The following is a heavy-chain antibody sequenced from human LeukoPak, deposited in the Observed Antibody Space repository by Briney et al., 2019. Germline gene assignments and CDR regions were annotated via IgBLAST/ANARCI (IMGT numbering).Heavy chain of an antibody. V-gene: IGHV3-21*04. J-gene: IGHJ3*02. CDR3: ARVFRGSALGDAFDI. CDR1: GFTFSSYS. D-gene: IGHD1-26*01. Sequence: PGGSLILSCAASGFTFSSYSMNWVRQAPGKGLEWVSSISSSSSYIYYADSVKGRFTISRDNAKKSLYLQMNSLRAEDTALYYCARVFRGSALGDAFDIWGQGTMVTVSS. CDR2: ISSSSSYI.